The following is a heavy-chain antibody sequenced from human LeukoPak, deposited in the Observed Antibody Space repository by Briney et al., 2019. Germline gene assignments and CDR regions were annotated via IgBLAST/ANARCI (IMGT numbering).Heavy chain of an antibody. V-gene: IGHV4-39*01. CDR3: AVTYYDLWSGPGLSPLPGYMDV. CDR2: IYYSGST. CDR1: GGSISSSSYY. J-gene: IGHJ6*03. Sequence: SETLSLTCTVSGGSISSSSYYWGWIRQPPGKGLEWIGSIYYSGSTYYNPSLKSRVTISVDTSKNQFSLKLSSVTAADTAVYYCAVTYYDLWSGPGLSPLPGYMDVWGKGTTVTVSS. D-gene: IGHD3-3*01.